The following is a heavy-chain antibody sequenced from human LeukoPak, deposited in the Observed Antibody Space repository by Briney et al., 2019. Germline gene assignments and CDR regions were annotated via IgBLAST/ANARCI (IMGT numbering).Heavy chain of an antibody. J-gene: IGHJ5*02. CDR3: AKGVLGGVVITNWFGP. D-gene: IGHD3-3*01. CDR1: GFTFSSYA. CDR2: ISGSGDSA. Sequence: GGSLRLSCAASGFTFSSYAMSWVRQAPGKGLEWVSAISGSGDSAYYADSVKGRFTISRDNSKNTLYLQMNSLRAEGTAVYYCAKGVLGGVVITNWFGPWGQGTLVTVSS. V-gene: IGHV3-23*01.